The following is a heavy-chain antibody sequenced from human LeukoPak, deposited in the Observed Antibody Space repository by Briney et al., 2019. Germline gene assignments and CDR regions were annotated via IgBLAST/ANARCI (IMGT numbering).Heavy chain of an antibody. Sequence: GGSLRLSCAASGFTFSSYEMNWVRQAPGKGLEWVSYISSSGSTIYYADSVKGRFTISRDNARNSLYLQMNSLRAEDTAVYYCARVSLDIVATIPPGDDYWGQGTLVTVSS. CDR1: GFTFSSYE. CDR2: ISSSGSTI. D-gene: IGHD5-12*01. CDR3: ARVSLDIVATIPPGDDY. V-gene: IGHV3-48*03. J-gene: IGHJ4*02.